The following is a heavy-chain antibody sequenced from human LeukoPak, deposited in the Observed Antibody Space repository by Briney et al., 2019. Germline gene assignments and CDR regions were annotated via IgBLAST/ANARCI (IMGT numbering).Heavy chain of an antibody. CDR3: ARDPTGTTSY. J-gene: IGHJ4*02. D-gene: IGHD1-1*01. V-gene: IGHV3-7*01. CDR1: GFTFSSYW. Sequence: GGSLRLSCAAPGFTFSSYWMSWVRQAPGKGLEWVANIKQDGSEKYYVDSVKGRFTISRDNAKNSLYLQMNSLRAEDTAVYYCARDPTGTTSYWGQGTLVTVSS. CDR2: IKQDGSEK.